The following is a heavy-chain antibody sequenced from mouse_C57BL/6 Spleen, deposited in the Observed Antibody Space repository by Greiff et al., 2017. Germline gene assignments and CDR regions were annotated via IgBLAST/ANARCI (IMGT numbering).Heavy chain of an antibody. V-gene: IGHV1-5*01. CDR1: GYTFTSYW. Sequence: VQLQQSGPVLARPGASVKMSCKTSGYTFTSYWMHWVKQRPGQGLEWIGAIYPGNSDTSYNQKFKGKAKLTAVTSASTAYMELSSLTNEDSAVYYCTADYYGSYYYAMGYWGQGTSVTVSS. D-gene: IGHD1-1*01. CDR3: TADYYGSYYYAMGY. CDR2: IYPGNSDT. J-gene: IGHJ4*01.